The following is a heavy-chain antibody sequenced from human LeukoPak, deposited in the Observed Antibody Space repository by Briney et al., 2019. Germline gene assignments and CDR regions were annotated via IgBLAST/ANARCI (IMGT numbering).Heavy chain of an antibody. V-gene: IGHV3-72*01. Sequence: GGSLRLSCAASGFTFSDHYMDWVRQATGKGLEWVGRIQNKANSYITEYAASVKGRFTISRDDSKNTLYLQMNSLKTEDTAVYYCTTHAFDIWGQGTMVTVSS. CDR2: IQNKANSYIT. J-gene: IGHJ3*02. CDR1: GFTFSDHY. CDR3: TTHAFDI. D-gene: IGHD1-14*01.